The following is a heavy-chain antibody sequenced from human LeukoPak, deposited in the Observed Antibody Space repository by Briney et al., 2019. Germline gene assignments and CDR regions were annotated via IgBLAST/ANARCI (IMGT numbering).Heavy chain of an antibody. D-gene: IGHD3-10*01. CDR3: ARGGYGSGSYYNQYYFDY. CDR2: IIPIFGTA. V-gene: IGHV1-69*13. CDR1: GGTFSSYA. Sequence: SVKVSCKASGGTFSSYAISWVRQAPGQGLEWMGGIIPIFGTANYAQKFQGRVTITADESTSTAYMELSSLRSEDTAVYYCARGGYGSGSYYNQYYFDYWGQGTLVTVSS. J-gene: IGHJ4*02.